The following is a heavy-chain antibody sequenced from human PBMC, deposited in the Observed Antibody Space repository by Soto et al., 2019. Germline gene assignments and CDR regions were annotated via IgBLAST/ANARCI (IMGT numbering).Heavy chain of an antibody. CDR2: IYYSGST. V-gene: IGHV4-39*01. Sequence: QLQLQESGPGLVKPSETLSLTCTVSGGSISSSSYYWGWIRQPPGKGLEWIGSIYYSGSTYYNPSLKTRGTISVDTSKNQLSLKLRSVTAADTAVYYCAKGGSGSYSNAFDIWGQGTMVTVSS. CDR3: AKGGSGSYSNAFDI. CDR1: GGSISSSSYY. J-gene: IGHJ3*02. D-gene: IGHD3-10*01.